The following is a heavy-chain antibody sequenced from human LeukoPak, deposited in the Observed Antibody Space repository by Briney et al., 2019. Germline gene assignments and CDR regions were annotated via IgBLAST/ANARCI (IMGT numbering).Heavy chain of an antibody. J-gene: IGHJ4*02. CDR1: GFSFSNYG. Sequence: GRSLRLSCAASGFSFSNYGMHWVRQAPGKGLEWVAVIWYDGSNKYYADSVKGRFTISRDNSKNTLYLQMNSLRVEDTAVYYCAKDRGRTWVQVANWGQGTLVTVSS. D-gene: IGHD2-15*01. CDR3: AKDRGRTWVQVAN. V-gene: IGHV3-33*06. CDR2: IWYDGSNK.